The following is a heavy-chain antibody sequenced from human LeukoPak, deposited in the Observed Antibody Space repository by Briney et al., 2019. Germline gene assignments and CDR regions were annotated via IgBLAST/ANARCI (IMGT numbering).Heavy chain of an antibody. J-gene: IGHJ4*02. Sequence: ASVKVSCKASGGTFTSYYMHWVRQAPGQGLEWMGIINPSGGSTSYVQKFKGRVTMTRDTSTSTVYMELSSLRSEDTAVYYCARDITYCGGDCYSFDYWGQGTLVTVSS. D-gene: IGHD2-21*02. CDR1: GGTFTSYY. V-gene: IGHV1-46*01. CDR3: ARDITYCGGDCYSFDY. CDR2: INPSGGST.